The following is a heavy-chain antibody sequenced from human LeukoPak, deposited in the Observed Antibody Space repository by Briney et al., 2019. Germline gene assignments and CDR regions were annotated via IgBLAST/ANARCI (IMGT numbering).Heavy chain of an antibody. D-gene: IGHD6-13*01. CDR1: GGSFSGYY. Sequence: PSETLSLTCAVYGGSFSGYYWSWIRQPPGKGLEWIGEINHSGSTNYNPSLKSRVTISVDTSKNQFSLKLSSVTAADTAVYYCAREGMNYYYGMDVWGQGTTVTVSS. CDR3: AREGMNYYYGMDV. V-gene: IGHV4-34*01. J-gene: IGHJ6*02. CDR2: INHSGST.